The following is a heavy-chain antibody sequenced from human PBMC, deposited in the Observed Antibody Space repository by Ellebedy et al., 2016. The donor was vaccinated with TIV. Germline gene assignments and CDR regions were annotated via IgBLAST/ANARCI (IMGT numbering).Heavy chain of an antibody. CDR3: ARDPARGDS. V-gene: IGHV3-21*01. D-gene: IGHD3-10*01. J-gene: IGHJ4*02. CDR1: GFSFGSYA. CDR2: ITRGAAHT. Sequence: PGGSLRLSCAASGFSFGSYAMNWVRRAPGKGLEWVSSITRGAAHTFFADSVKGRFTISRADAESSLYLQLNSLTAEDTAMYYWARDPARGDSWGQGTLVTVSS.